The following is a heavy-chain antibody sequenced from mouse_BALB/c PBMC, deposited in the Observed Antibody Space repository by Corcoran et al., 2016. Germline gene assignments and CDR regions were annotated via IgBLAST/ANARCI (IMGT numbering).Heavy chain of an antibody. J-gene: IGHJ1*01. CDR2: IDPANGNT. CDR1: GYTFTDYV. CDR3: ARWDWYFDV. V-gene: IGHV14-3*02. Sequence: VQLQQSGPELVKPGASVKMSCKASGYTFTDYVISWVKQRPEQGLEWIGRIDPANGNTKYDPKFQGKATITADTSSNTAYLQLSSLTSEDTAVYYCARWDWYFDVWGAGTTVTVSS.